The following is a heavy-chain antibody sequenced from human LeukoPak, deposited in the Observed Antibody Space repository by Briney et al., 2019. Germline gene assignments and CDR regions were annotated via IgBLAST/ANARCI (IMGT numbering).Heavy chain of an antibody. CDR1: GYTSTGYY. J-gene: IGHJ4*02. V-gene: IGHV1-2*02. D-gene: IGHD3-16*01. Sequence: ASVKVSCKASGYTSTGYYIHWVRQAPGQGLERMGWINPNSGGTNYAQKFQGRVTMTRDTSISTAYMELSRLRSDYTAVYYCARDWVFDYWGQGTLVTVSS. CDR2: INPNSGGT. CDR3: ARDWVFDY.